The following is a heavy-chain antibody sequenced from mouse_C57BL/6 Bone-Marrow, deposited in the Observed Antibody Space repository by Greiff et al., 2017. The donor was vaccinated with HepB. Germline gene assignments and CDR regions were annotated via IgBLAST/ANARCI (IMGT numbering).Heavy chain of an antibody. CDR3: ARWRSSYWYFDV. J-gene: IGHJ1*03. D-gene: IGHD1-3*01. Sequence: QVQLQQPGTELVKPGASVKLSCKASGYTFTSYWMHWVKQRPGQGLEWIGNINPSNGGTNYNEKCKSKATLTVDKSSSTAYMQLSSLTSEDSAVYYCARWRSSYWYFDVWGTGTTVTVSS. CDR1: GYTFTSYW. V-gene: IGHV1-53*01. CDR2: INPSNGGT.